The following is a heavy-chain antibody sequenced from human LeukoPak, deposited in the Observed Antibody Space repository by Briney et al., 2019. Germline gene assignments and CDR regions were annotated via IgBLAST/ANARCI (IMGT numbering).Heavy chain of an antibody. D-gene: IGHD1-26*01. Sequence: GGSLTLSCAASGLTFSNYDMNWVRQAPGKGLEWVSSVSGSGDDTYYADSVKGRFTISRDNAKNTLYLQMNSLRAEDTAVYYCAGYGGSYPYYMDVWGKGTTVTISS. V-gene: IGHV3-23*01. CDR2: VSGSGDDT. CDR3: AGYGGSYPYYMDV. J-gene: IGHJ6*03. CDR1: GLTFSNYD.